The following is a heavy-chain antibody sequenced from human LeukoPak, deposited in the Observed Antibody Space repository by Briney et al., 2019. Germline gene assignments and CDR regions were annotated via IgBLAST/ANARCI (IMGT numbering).Heavy chain of an antibody. CDR2: ISGDGGST. V-gene: IGHV3-43*02. J-gene: IGHJ4*02. Sequence: GGPLRLSCAASGFTFDDYAMLWVRQAPGKGLEWVSLISGDGGSTYYADSVKGRFTISRDNSKNSLYLQMNSLRTEDTALYYCAKDPTDSAAAPGLGIDYWGQGTLVTVSS. D-gene: IGHD6-13*01. CDR1: GFTFDDYA. CDR3: AKDPTDSAAAPGLGIDY.